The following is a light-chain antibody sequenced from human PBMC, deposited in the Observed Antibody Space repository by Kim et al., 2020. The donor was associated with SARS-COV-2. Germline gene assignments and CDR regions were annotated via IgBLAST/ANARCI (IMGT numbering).Light chain of an antibody. CDR1: SSNIGRNF. CDR2: RNS. V-gene: IGLV1-47*01. Sequence: GQRVTLSCSGSSSNIGRNFVSWHPHLPGTAPKPLISRNSQRPSGVPDRFSGSKSGTAASLAISGLRSEDEADYYCAAWDDSLSAWVLGGGTQLTVL. J-gene: IGLJ3*02. CDR3: AAWDDSLSAWV.